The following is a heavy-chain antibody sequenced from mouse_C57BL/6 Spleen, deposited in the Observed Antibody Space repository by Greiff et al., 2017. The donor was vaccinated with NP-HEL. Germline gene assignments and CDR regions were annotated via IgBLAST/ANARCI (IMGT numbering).Heavy chain of an antibody. D-gene: IGHD6-1*01. CDR2: IDPSDSET. CDR1: GYTFTSYW. Sequence: VQLQQPGAELVRPGSSVKLSCKASGYTFTSYWMHWVKQRPIQGLEWIGNIDPSDSETHYNQKFKDKATLTVDKSSSTAYMQLSSLTSEDSAVYYCARSQPNYYAMDYWGQGTSVTVSS. J-gene: IGHJ4*01. CDR3: ARSQPNYYAMDY. V-gene: IGHV1-52*01.